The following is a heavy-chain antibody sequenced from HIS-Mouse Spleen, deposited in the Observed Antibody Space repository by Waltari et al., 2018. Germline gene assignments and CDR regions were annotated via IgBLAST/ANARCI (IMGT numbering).Heavy chain of an antibody. D-gene: IGHD4-17*01. J-gene: IGHJ4*02. CDR1: GFSLSTRGMC. V-gene: IGHV4-30-2*01. Sequence: ESGPALVKPTQTLTLTCTFSGFSLSTRGMCVSWIRQPPGKALEWIGEINHSGSTNYNPSLKSRVTISVDTSKNQFSLKLSSVTAADTAVYYCARGRSPATVTIGYYFDYWGQGTLVTVSS. CDR2: INHSGST. CDR3: ARGRSPATVTIGYYFDY.